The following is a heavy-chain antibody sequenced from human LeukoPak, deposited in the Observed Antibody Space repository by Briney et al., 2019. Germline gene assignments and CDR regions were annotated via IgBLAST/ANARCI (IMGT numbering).Heavy chain of an antibody. CDR3: ARGLLGAPYFDY. Sequence: QTGGSLRLSCAASGFTFSSYWMHWVRQAPGKGLVWVSRINSDGSSTSYADSVKGRFTISRDNAKNTLSLQVNSLRAEDTAVYYCARGLLGAPYFDYWGQGTLVTVSS. D-gene: IGHD1-26*01. J-gene: IGHJ4*02. CDR1: GFTFSSYW. CDR2: INSDGSST. V-gene: IGHV3-74*01.